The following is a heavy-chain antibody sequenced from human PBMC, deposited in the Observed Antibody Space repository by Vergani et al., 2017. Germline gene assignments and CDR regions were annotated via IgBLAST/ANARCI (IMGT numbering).Heavy chain of an antibody. CDR2: INPNSGGT. D-gene: IGHD6-19*01. CDR1: GYTFTGYY. J-gene: IGHJ4*02. CDR3: ARGSDSSGWLFDY. Sequence: QVQLVQSGAEVKKPGASVKVSCKASGYTFTGYYMHWVRQAPGQALEWMGWINPNSGGTNYAQKFQGRVTMTRDTSISTAYMELSSLRSEDTAVYYCARGSDSSGWLFDYWGQGTLVTVSS. V-gene: IGHV1-2*02.